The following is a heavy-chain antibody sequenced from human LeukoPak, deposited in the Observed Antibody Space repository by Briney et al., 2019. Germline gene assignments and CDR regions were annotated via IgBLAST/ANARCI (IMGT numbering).Heavy chain of an antibody. CDR1: GFTLSSFW. D-gene: IGHD5-18*01. CDR3: AHRDTTMVRVDY. J-gene: IGHJ4*02. Sequence: TGGSLRLSCAASGFTLSSFWMSWVRQAPGKGLEWVGRIKSTTDGGTTDYAAPVKGRFTISRDDSKSTVYLQMSSLKTEDTAVYFCAHRDTTMVRVDYWGQGTLVTVSS. V-gene: IGHV3-15*01. CDR2: IKSTTDGGTT.